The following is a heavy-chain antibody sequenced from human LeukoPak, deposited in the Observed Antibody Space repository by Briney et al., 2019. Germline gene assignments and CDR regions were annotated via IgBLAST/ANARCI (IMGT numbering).Heavy chain of an antibody. CDR3: ASIRLGELSPIDY. J-gene: IGHJ4*02. D-gene: IGHD3-16*02. CDR1: GGSFSGYY. V-gene: IGHV4-34*01. CDR2: INHSGST. Sequence: PSETLSLTCAVYGGSFSGYYWSWIRQPPGKGLEWIGEINHSGSTNYNPSLKSRVTISVDTSKNQFSLKLSSVTAADTAVYYCASIRLGELSPIDYWGQGTLVTVSS.